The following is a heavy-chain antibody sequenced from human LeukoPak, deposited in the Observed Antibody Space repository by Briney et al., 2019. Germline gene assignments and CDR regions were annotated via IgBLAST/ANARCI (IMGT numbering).Heavy chain of an antibody. CDR1: GGSFSGYY. D-gene: IGHD5-24*01. CDR2: INHRGST. Sequence: SETLSLTCAVYGGSFSGYYWSWIRQPPGKGLEWIGEINHRGSTNYNPSLKSRVTISVDTSKNQFSLKLSSVTAADTAVYYCARAGRGSWFDPWGQGTLVTVSS. V-gene: IGHV4-34*01. J-gene: IGHJ5*02. CDR3: ARAGRGSWFDP.